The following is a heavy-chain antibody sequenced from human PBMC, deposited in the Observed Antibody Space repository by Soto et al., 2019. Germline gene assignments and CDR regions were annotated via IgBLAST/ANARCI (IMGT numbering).Heavy chain of an antibody. CDR1: GGSFSGYY. CDR2: INHSGST. Sequence: SETLSLTCAVYGGSFSGYYWSWIRQPPGKGLEWIGEINHSGSTNYNPSLKSRVNKSVDTSKNQFSLKLSSVTAADTALYYCAGATIRISHHYRPFDYWGQGTLVTVSS. D-gene: IGHD3-10*01. V-gene: IGHV4-34*01. CDR3: AGATIRISHHYRPFDY. J-gene: IGHJ4*02.